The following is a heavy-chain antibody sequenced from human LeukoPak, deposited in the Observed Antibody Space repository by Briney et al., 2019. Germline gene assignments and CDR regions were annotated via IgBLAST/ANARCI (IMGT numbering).Heavy chain of an antibody. V-gene: IGHV3-33*01. Sequence: GGSLRLSCAASGFTFSSYGMHWVRQAPGKGLEWVAVIWYDGSNKYYADSVKGRFTISRDNSKNTLYLQMNSLRAEDTAVYYCARDLSAMVRGVPTTYYYYGMDVLGQGTTVTVSS. CDR1: GFTFSSYG. CDR3: ARDLSAMVRGVPTTYYYYGMDV. CDR2: IWYDGSNK. J-gene: IGHJ6*02. D-gene: IGHD3-10*01.